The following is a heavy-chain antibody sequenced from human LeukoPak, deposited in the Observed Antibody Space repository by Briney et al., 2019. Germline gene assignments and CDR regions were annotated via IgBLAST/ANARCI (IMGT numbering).Heavy chain of an antibody. D-gene: IGHD3-3*01. V-gene: IGHV4-34*01. Sequence: SETLSLTCAVYGGSFSGYYWSWIRQPPGKGLEWIGEINHSGSTNYNPSLKSRVTISVDTSKNQFSLKLNSVTAADTAVYYCATAPASVDSSWGQGTLVAVSS. CDR3: ATAPASVDSS. J-gene: IGHJ5*02. CDR2: INHSGST. CDR1: GGSFSGYY.